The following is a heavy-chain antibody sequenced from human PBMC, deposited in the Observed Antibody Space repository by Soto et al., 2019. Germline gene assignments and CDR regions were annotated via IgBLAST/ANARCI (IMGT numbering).Heavy chain of an antibody. CDR2: IYWEYSN. CDR1: GFSLSNNGVG. V-gene: IGHV2-5*02. Sequence: SGPELVNPIQSLTINCTFSGFSLSNNGVGVGWIRQPPGKALAWLVVIYWEYSNHYSPSLRSRLTNTKDTSKNQVVLTMTNMDPMDTGTYYCAHKGPEDWPLDYWGQGTLVTVSS. J-gene: IGHJ4*02. D-gene: IGHD3-9*01. CDR3: AHKGPEDWPLDY.